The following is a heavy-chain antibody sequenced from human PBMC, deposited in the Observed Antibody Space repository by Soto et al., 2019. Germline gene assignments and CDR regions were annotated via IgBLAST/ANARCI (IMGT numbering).Heavy chain of an antibody. Sequence: EVQLVESGGGLVKPGGSPRLSCAASGFTFSSYSMNWVRQAPGKGLEWVSSISSSSSYIYYADSVKGRFTISRDNAKNSLDLQMNSLRAEDTAVYYCAREGGGSYGTLAGGLDYWGQGTLVTVSS. V-gene: IGHV3-21*01. CDR2: ISSSSSYI. J-gene: IGHJ4*02. CDR1: GFTFSSYS. CDR3: AREGGGSYGTLAGGLDY. D-gene: IGHD3-16*01.